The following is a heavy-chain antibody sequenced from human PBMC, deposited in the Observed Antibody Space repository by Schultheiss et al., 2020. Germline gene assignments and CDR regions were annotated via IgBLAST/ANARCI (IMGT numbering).Heavy chain of an antibody. CDR1: GGSTSNYY. Sequence: SETLSLTCTVSGGSTSNYYWTWIRQPAGKGLEWIGQIYSSGSTNYNSSLKSRITMSIDTSKNQFSLKLTSVTAADTAVYYCASRSPNTGWSFDNWGQGTLVTVYS. J-gene: IGHJ4*02. D-gene: IGHD6-19*01. CDR2: IYSSGST. CDR3: ASRSPNTGWSFDN. V-gene: IGHV4-4*07.